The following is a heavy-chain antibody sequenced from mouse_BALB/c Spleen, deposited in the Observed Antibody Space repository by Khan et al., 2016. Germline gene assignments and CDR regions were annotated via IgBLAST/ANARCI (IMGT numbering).Heavy chain of an antibody. V-gene: IGHV9-3-1*01. CDR2: INTYSGES. CDR1: GYTFTNYG. J-gene: IGHJ1*01. Sequence: QIQLVQSGPELKKPGKTVKISCKASGYTFTNYGMNWVKQAPGKGLKWMGWINTYSGESTYADDFKGRFAFSLETSANTAYLQINNLNNEDTATXFYTGYRYYYGSRRYVDVWGAGTTVTVSS. D-gene: IGHD1-1*01. CDR3: TGYRYYYGSRRYVDV.